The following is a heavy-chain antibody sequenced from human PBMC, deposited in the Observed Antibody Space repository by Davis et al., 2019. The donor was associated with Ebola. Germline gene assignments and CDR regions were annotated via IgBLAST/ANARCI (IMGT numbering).Heavy chain of an antibody. Sequence: PGGSLRLSCAASGFTFSSYSMNWVRQAPGKGLEWVSSISSSSSYIYYADSVKGRFTISRDNAKNSLYLQMNSLKTEDTAVYYCARAYSSSWYYFEYWGQGSLVTVSS. CDR2: ISSSSSYI. CDR1: GFTFSSYS. CDR3: ARAYSSSWYYFEY. V-gene: IGHV3-21*01. J-gene: IGHJ4*02. D-gene: IGHD6-13*01.